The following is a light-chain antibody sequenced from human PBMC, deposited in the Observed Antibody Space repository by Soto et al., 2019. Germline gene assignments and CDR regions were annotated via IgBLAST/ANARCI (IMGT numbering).Light chain of an antibody. V-gene: IGLV2-23*02. Sequence: SVLTQPASVSGSPGQSITISCTGTSSDVGSYNLVSWYQQHPGKAPKLMIYEVSKRPSGVSNRFSGSKSGNTASLTISWLQAEDEADYYCCSYAGSSTFYVFGTGTKVTVL. CDR3: CSYAGSSTFYV. J-gene: IGLJ1*01. CDR2: EVS. CDR1: SSDVGSYNL.